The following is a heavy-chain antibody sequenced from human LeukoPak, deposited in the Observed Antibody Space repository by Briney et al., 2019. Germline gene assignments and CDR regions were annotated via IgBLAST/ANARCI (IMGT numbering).Heavy chain of an antibody. CDR1: GFTFSTYW. CDR3: AKVVRAYTAMVPREYYFDY. V-gene: IGHV3-7*01. CDR2: IRQDGSEK. J-gene: IGHJ4*02. Sequence: GGSLRLSCAASGFTFSTYWMYWVRQTPGKGLEWVATIRQDGSEKYYADSVKGRFTISRDNAKHSVDLQMNSLRAEDTAVYYCAKVVRAYTAMVPREYYFDYWGQGTLVTVSS. D-gene: IGHD5-18*01.